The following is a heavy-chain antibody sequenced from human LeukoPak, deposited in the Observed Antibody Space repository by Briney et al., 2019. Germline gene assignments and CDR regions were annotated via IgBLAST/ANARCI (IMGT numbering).Heavy chain of an antibody. V-gene: IGHV3-23*01. CDR2: TNSGGTST. CDR3: AKQSYARSLGE. D-gene: IGHD2-8*01. J-gene: IGHJ4*02. CDR1: GFPFSDFS. Sequence: GGSLRLSCAPSGFPFSDFSMSWVRQAPGKGLEWISTTNSGGTSTYYAESVKGRFTISRDNSKNTLYLQMSSLRAEDTAVYYCAKQSYARSLGEGGPGTLVSVSS.